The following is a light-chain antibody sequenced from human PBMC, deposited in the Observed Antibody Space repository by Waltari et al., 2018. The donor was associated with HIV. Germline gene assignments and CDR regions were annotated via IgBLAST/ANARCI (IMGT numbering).Light chain of an antibody. CDR2: EVS. Sequence: QSALTQPPSASGSPGQSVTISCTGTSSDVGGYNYVSWYQHHPGKAPKLMIYEVSKQPAGVPVRFSGSKSGSTASLTVSGLQAEDEADYYCSSYAGSNNRWVFGGGTKLTAL. J-gene: IGLJ3*02. CDR3: SSYAGSNNRWV. CDR1: SSDVGGYNY. V-gene: IGLV2-8*01.